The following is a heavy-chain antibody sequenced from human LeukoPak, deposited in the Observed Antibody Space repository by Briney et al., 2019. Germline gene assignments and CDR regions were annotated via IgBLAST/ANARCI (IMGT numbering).Heavy chain of an antibody. J-gene: IGHJ4*02. Sequence: GASVKVSCKASGGTFSSYAISWVRQAPGQGLEWMGRIIPILGIANYAQKFQGRVTITADKSTSTAYMELSSLRSEDTAVYYCARVASSDSSGYYYYFDYWAREPWSSSPQ. V-gene: IGHV1-69*04. CDR1: GGTFSSYA. CDR2: IIPILGIA. CDR3: ARVASSDSSGYYYYFDY. D-gene: IGHD3-22*01.